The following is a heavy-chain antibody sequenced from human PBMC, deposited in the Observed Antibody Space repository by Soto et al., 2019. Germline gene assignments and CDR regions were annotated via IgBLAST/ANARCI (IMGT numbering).Heavy chain of an antibody. J-gene: IGHJ4*02. Sequence: QVQLVQSGAEVKKPGSSVKVSCKASGGTFSSYTISWVRQAPGQGLEWMGRIIPIFGIANYAQKFQGRVTITADKSTSTAYMELSSLRSEDTAVYYCANTRQGYSGYDWALDYWGQGTQVTVSS. CDR1: GGTFSSYT. D-gene: IGHD5-12*01. CDR2: IIPIFGIA. V-gene: IGHV1-69*02. CDR3: ANTRQGYSGYDWALDY.